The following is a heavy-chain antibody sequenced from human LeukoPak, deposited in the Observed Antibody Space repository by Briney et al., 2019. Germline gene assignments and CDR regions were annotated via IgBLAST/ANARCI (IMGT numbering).Heavy chain of an antibody. V-gene: IGHV1-2*02. CDR1: GYTFTGYY. CDR3: ARDSLLLVNCDFWSGEAGVDY. CDR2: INPNSGGT. J-gene: IGHJ4*02. D-gene: IGHD3-3*01. Sequence: ASVKVSCKASGYTFTGYYMHWVRQAPGQGLEWMGWINPNSGGTNYAQKFQGRVTLTRDTSISTAYMELSRLRSDDTAVYYCARDSLLLVNCDFWSGEAGVDYWGQGTLVTVSS.